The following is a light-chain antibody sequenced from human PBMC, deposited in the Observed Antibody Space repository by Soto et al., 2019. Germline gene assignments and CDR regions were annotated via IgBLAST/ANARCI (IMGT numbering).Light chain of an antibody. CDR1: SSDVGGYNY. CDR2: EVI. V-gene: IGLV2-8*01. Sequence: QSALTQPPSASGSPGQSVTISCTGTSSDVGGYNYVSWYQQHPGKAPKLMIYEVIKRPSGVPDRFSGSKSGNTASLTVTGLQAEDEADYYCSSYAGNNNLRVFGGGTQLTVL. J-gene: IGLJ2*01. CDR3: SSYAGNNNLRV.